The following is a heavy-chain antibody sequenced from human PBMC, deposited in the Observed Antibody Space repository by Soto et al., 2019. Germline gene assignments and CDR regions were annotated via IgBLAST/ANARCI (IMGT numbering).Heavy chain of an antibody. D-gene: IGHD4-17*01. Sequence: ASVKVSCKASGYTFTSYGISWVRQAPGQGLEWMGWISAYNGNTNYAQKLQGRVTMTTDTSTSTAYMELRSLRSDDTAVYYCAREGQVECDYAGLYYMDVWGKGNTVTVSS. CDR2: ISAYNGNT. CDR3: AREGQVECDYAGLYYMDV. CDR1: GYTFTSYG. J-gene: IGHJ6*03. V-gene: IGHV1-18*01.